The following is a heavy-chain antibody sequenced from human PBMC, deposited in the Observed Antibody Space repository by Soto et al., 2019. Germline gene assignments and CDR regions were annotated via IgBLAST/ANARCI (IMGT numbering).Heavy chain of an antibody. V-gene: IGHV3-48*01. J-gene: IGHJ6*02. CDR2: ISSSSSTI. D-gene: IGHD3-16*01. CDR1: GFTFRSFG. Sequence: GGSLRLSCAASGFTFRSFGMNWVRQAPGKGLEWVSYISSSSSTIYYADSVKGRFTISRDNAKNSLYLQMNSLRAEDTAVYYCARDLDYNPYYYYYGLDVWGQGTTVTVSS. CDR3: ARDLDYNPYYYYYGLDV.